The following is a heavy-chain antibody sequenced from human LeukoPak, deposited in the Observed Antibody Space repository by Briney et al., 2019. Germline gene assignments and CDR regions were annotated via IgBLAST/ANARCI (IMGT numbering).Heavy chain of an antibody. CDR1: GGSISSYY. CDR2: IYYSGST. CDR3: ARGVMVTRAFDI. D-gene: IGHD5-18*01. J-gene: IGHJ3*02. Sequence: PSETLSLTCTVSGGSISSYYWSWIRQPPGKGLEWIGYIYYSGSTNYNPSLKSRVTISVDTSKNQFSLKLSSVTAAETAVYYCARGVMVTRAFDIWGQGTMVTVSS. V-gene: IGHV4-59*12.